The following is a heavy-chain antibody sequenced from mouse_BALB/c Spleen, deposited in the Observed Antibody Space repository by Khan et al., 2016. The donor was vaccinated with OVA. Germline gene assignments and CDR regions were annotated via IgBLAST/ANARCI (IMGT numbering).Heavy chain of an antibody. CDR1: AYSITSGYA. V-gene: IGHV3-2*02. D-gene: IGHD1-2*01. CDR3: ARGNYYGYYWIY. Sequence: EVQLQVSGPRLVKPSQSLSPTSPVPAYSITSGYAWYWIRHFPGNQLPWMGYISYSGGTCYNPTLKSRISITRDTSKNQFYLQLNSVTTEDTATYYCARGNYYGYYWIYGGKGTPLKVSS. J-gene: IGHJ2*01. CDR2: ISYSGGT.